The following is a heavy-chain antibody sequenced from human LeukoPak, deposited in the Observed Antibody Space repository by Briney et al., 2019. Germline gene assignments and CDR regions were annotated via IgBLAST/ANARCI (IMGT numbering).Heavy chain of an antibody. CDR2: ISSSSSYI. V-gene: IGHV3-21*01. J-gene: IGHJ4*02. CDR3: ARDWADYYDSSGYHDY. Sequence: GGSLRLSCAASGFTFSSYSMNWVRQAPGKGLEWVSSISSSSSYIYYADSVKGRFTISRDNAKNSLYLQMNSLRAEDTAVYYCARDWADYYDSSGYHDYWGQGTLVTVSS. D-gene: IGHD3-22*01. CDR1: GFTFSSYS.